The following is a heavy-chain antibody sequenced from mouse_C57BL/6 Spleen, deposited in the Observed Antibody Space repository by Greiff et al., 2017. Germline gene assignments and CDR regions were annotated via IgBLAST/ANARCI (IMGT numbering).Heavy chain of an antibody. D-gene: IGHD2-1*01. Sequence: EVKLQQSGAELVKPGASVKLSCTASGFNIKDYYMHWVKQRTEQGLEWSGRIDPEDGETKSAPQFQGQATITAETSSNTAYLQLSGLTAEDTAVYYCARSGGNSGYCDVLGTGTTVTVSS. CDR3: ARSGGNSGYCDV. CDR2: IDPEDGET. CDR1: GFNIKDYY. V-gene: IGHV14-2*01. J-gene: IGHJ1*03.